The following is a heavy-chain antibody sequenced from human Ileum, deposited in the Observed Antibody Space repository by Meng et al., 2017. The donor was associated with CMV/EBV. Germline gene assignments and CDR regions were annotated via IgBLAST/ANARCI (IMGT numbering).Heavy chain of an antibody. D-gene: IGHD2-2*01. CDR1: GYTFTSYY. Sequence: ASVTVSFMASGYTFTSYYIHWLRQAPGQGFEWMGIINPSGESTSHAQKFQGRVTMTRDTSTSTVYMELSSLRSEDTAVYYCASRGDCRSTRCNLDYWGQGTLVTVSS. J-gene: IGHJ4*02. CDR3: ASRGDCRSTRCNLDY. V-gene: IGHV1-46*01. CDR2: INPSGEST.